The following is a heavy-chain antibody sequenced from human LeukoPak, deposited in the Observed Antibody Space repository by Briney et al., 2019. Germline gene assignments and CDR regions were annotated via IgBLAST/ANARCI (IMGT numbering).Heavy chain of an antibody. V-gene: IGHV4-34*01. CDR3: ARGGGGDFDY. Sequence: SETLSLTCAVYGGSFSGYYWTWVRQPPGKGLEWIGDINHSDSTNYNPSLKSRVTISVDTSKNHFSLKLSTVTAADTAVYYCARGGGGDFDYWGQGTLVTVSS. CDR2: INHSDST. J-gene: IGHJ4*02. CDR1: GGSFSGYY. D-gene: IGHD4-23*01.